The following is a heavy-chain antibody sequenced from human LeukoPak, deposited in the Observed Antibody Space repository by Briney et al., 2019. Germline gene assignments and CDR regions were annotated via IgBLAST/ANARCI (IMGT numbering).Heavy chain of an antibody. CDR2: ISSSSSYI. CDR1: GFTFSSYA. V-gene: IGHV3-21*01. Sequence: GGSLRLSCAASGFTFSSYAMSWVRQAPGKGLEWVSSISSSSSYIYYADSVKGRFTISRDNAKNSLYLQMNSLRAEDTAVYYCARDYGDYVHFQHWGQGTLVTVSS. CDR3: ARDYGDYVHFQH. D-gene: IGHD4-17*01. J-gene: IGHJ1*01.